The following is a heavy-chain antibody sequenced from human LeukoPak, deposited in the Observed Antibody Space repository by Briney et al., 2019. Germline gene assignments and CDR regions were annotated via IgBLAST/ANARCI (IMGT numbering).Heavy chain of an antibody. Sequence: TGGSLRLXCAASGFTFSSYSMKWVRQAPGKGLEWVSSISSSSSYIYYADSVKGRFTISRDNAKNSLYLQMNSLRAEDTAVYYCARTITMIVVVSDAFDIWGQGTMVTVSS. D-gene: IGHD3-22*01. CDR3: ARTITMIVVVSDAFDI. V-gene: IGHV3-21*01. CDR2: ISSSSSYI. J-gene: IGHJ3*02. CDR1: GFTFSSYS.